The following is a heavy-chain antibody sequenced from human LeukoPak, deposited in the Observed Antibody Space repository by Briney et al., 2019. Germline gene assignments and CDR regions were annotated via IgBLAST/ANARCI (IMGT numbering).Heavy chain of an antibody. D-gene: IGHD3-10*01. CDR1: GGSISSGSYY. CDR2: IYTSGST. V-gene: IGHV4-61*02. Sequence: PSQTLSLTCTVSGGSISSGSYYWSWIRQPAGKGLEWIGRIYTSGSTNYNPSLKSRVTISVDTSKSQFSLKLSSVTAADTAVYYCARENRGREAGVPYYFDYWGQGTLVTVSS. CDR3: ARENRGREAGVPYYFDY. J-gene: IGHJ4*02.